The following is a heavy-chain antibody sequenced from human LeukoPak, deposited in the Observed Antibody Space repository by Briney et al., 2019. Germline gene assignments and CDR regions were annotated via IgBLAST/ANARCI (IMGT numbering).Heavy chain of an antibody. Sequence: GGSLRLSCAASGFTFDDYGMSWVRQAPGKGLEWVSGINWNGGSTGYADSVKGRFTISRDNAKNSLYLQMNSLRAEDTAVYYCAREKTVAGMVQAFDYWGQGTLVTVSS. V-gene: IGHV3-20*04. D-gene: IGHD6-19*01. CDR3: AREKTVAGMVQAFDY. J-gene: IGHJ4*02. CDR1: GFTFDDYG. CDR2: INWNGGST.